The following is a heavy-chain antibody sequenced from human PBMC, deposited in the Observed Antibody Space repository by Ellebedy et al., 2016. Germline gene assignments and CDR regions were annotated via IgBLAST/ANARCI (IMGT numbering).Heavy chain of an antibody. D-gene: IGHD6-13*01. J-gene: IGHJ4*02. CDR3: GRESASSGTDY. CDR2: IRGRSLTT. CDR1: GFTFANFV. V-gene: IGHV3-23*01. Sequence: GESLKISCTASGFTFANFVMSWVRQAPGKGLEWLSAIRGRSLTTFYAESVKGRFSTYRDNSNNTVYLEMSSLTVDDTAVYFCGRESASSGTDYWGQGTPVTVSS.